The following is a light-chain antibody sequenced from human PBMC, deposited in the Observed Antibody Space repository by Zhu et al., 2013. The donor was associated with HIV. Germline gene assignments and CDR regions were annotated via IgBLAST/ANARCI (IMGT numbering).Light chain of an antibody. CDR1: QSISSY. Sequence: EIVLTQSPATLSLSPGERATLSCRASQSISSYLAWFQQKPGQAPRLLIYDASNRATGIPDRFSGGGSGTDFTLTISRLEPEDFAVYYCQKYGSSPKVTFGGGTKVEIK. CDR2: DAS. J-gene: IGKJ4*01. CDR3: QKYGSSPKVT. V-gene: IGKV3-20*01.